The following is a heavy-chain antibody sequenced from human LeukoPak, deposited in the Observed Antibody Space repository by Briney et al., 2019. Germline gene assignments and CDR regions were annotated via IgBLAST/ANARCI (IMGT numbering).Heavy chain of an antibody. CDR3: AGVATQGSRSTNAFDI. CDR1: GYSFTSYW. CDR2: IYPGDSDT. V-gene: IGHV5-51*01. J-gene: IGHJ3*02. Sequence: GESLKISCKGSGYSFTSYWIGWVRQMPGKGLEWMGIIYPGDSDTRYSPSFQGQVTISADKSISTAYLQWSSLKASDTAMYYCAGVATQGSRSTNAFDIWGQGTMVTVSS. D-gene: IGHD2-2*01.